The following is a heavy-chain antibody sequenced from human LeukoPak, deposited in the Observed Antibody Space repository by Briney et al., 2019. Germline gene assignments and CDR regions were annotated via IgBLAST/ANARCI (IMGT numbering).Heavy chain of an antibody. D-gene: IGHD1-26*01. CDR1: GCTFTSYG. J-gene: IGHJ4*02. CDR2: ISAYNGNT. Sequence: GASVKVSCKGSGCTFTSYGISWVRQAPGHGLEWMGWISAYNGNTNYAQKLQGRVTMTTDTSTSTAYMELRSLRSDDTAVYYCARDRAGWELTGNFDYWGQGTLVTVSS. CDR3: ARDRAGWELTGNFDY. V-gene: IGHV1-18*01.